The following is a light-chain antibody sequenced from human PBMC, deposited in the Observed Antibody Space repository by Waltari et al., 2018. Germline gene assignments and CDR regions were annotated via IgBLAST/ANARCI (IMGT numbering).Light chain of an antibody. CDR3: CSQSGTNTLV. CDR2: DVY. V-gene: IGLV2-8*01. CDR1: SSDVGGYDA. J-gene: IGLJ2*01. Sequence: QSALTQPPSASGSPGQSVTISCTGTSSDVGGYDAVSWYQQSPEGAPKLIIFDVYKGFSGVPDRFSGSKSGNTASLTVSGLQAEDEADYYCCSQSGTNTLVFGGGTKLTVL.